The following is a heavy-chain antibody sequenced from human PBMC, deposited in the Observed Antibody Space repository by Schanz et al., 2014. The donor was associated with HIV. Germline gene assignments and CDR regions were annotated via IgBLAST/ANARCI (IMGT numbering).Heavy chain of an antibody. CDR3: AREGGHYKHYGMDV. J-gene: IGHJ6*02. CDR2: INPNSGGT. Sequence: QVQLVQSGAEVKKPGASVKVSCKASGDTFTGDFMHWVRQAPGQGLEWMGWINPNSGGTNYAQKFQGRVTMTRDTYISTAYMELSRLRSDETAVYYCAREGGHYKHYGMDVWGQGTTVTVSS. V-gene: IGHV1-2*02. CDR1: GDTFTGDF. D-gene: IGHD1-20*01.